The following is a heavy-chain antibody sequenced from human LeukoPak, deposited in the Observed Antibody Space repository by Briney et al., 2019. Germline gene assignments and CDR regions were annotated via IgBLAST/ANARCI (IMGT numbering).Heavy chain of an antibody. CDR2: IYSDGST. V-gene: IGHV3-66*02. CDR3: ARDLDITMVRGVTFDAFDI. J-gene: IGHJ3*02. Sequence: GGSLRLSCAASGFAVSTNYLSWVRQAPGKGLEWVSVIYSDGSTYYTDSVKGRFTISRDNSKNTLYLQMNSLRPEDTAVYYCARDLDITMVRGVTFDAFDIWGQGTMVTVSS. D-gene: IGHD3-10*01. CDR1: GFAVSTNY.